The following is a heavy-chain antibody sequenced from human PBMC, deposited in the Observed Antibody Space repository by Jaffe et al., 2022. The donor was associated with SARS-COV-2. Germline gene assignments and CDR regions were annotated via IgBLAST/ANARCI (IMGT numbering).Heavy chain of an antibody. D-gene: IGHD3-3*01. CDR1: GGSISSSSYY. Sequence: QLQLQESGPGLVKPSETLSLTCTVSGGSISSSSYYWGWIRQPPGKGLEWIGSIYYSGSTYYNPSLKSRVTISVDTSKNQFSLKLSSVTAADTAVYYCARETLNGITIFGVVTSARNWFDPWGQGTLVTVSS. CDR3: ARETLNGITIFGVVTSARNWFDP. J-gene: IGHJ5*02. CDR2: IYYSGST. V-gene: IGHV4-39*02.